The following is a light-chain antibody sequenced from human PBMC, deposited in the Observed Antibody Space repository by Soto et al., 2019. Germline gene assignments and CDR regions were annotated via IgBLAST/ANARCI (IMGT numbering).Light chain of an antibody. CDR2: LGS. CDR3: MQAVQTPRT. Sequence: DIVVTQSPLSLPVTPGEPASISCSSSQSLLHSNGYNYLDWYLQKPGQSPQLLIYLGSNRASGVPDRFSGSGSGTDFTLIISRVEAEDVGVYYCMQAVQTPRTFGQGTRLEIK. CDR1: QSLLHSNGYNY. J-gene: IGKJ5*01. V-gene: IGKV2-28*01.